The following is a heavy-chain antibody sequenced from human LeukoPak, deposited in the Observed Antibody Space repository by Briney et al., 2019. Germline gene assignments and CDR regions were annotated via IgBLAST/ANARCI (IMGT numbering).Heavy chain of an antibody. J-gene: IGHJ4*02. CDR1: DGSITNYD. CDR3: ARGYGDFRVEGRYFHS. CDR2: VHYSGNT. V-gene: IGHV4-59*01. Sequence: SETLSLTCTVSDGSITNYDWSWVRQPPGKGLEFIGHVHYSGNTNYNPSLRSRVTISIDTSKQHFFLKLKSVTAADTAVYYCARGYGDFRVEGRYFHSWGQGTLVTVSS. D-gene: IGHD4-17*01.